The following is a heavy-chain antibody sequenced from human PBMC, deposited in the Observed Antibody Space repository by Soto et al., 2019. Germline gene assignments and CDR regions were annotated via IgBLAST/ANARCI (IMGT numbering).Heavy chain of an antibody. CDR2: IYASGST. V-gene: IGHV4-4*07. D-gene: IGHD2-21*01. CDR3: ARSAIPRGGWFRP. CDR1: DDSLGTYY. J-gene: IGHJ5*02. Sequence: SETLSVTCNVSDDSLGTYYWSWIRQPAGKGLEWIGRIYASGSTNYNPFLKGRVSMSVDTSKKQFSLKRISVTAADTAMYYCARSAIPRGGWFRPWGQGVLVTVYS.